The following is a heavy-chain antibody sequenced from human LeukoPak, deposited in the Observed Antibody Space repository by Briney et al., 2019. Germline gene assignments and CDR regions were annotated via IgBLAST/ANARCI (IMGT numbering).Heavy chain of an antibody. V-gene: IGHV3-21*01. D-gene: IGHD5-12*01. Sequence: PGGSLRLSCAASGFTFSSYSMNWVRQAPGKGLEWVSSISSSSSYIYYADSVKGRFTISRDNAKNSLYLQMNSLRAEDTAVYYCARDQGSIYSGYDLDYWGQGTLVTVSS. CDR1: GFTFSSYS. CDR2: ISSSSSYI. J-gene: IGHJ4*02. CDR3: ARDQGSIYSGYDLDY.